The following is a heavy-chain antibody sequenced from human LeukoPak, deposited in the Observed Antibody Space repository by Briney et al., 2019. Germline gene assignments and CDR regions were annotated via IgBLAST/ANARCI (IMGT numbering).Heavy chain of an antibody. CDR3: ARDQGIAAYLFDY. CDR1: GFTFSSYA. D-gene: IGHD6-13*01. V-gene: IGHV3-30-3*01. Sequence: GRSLRLSCAASGFTFSSYAMHWVRQAPGKGLEWVAVISYDGSNKYYADSVKGRFTISRDNSENTLYLQMNSLRAEDTAVYYCARDQGIAAYLFDYWGQGTLVTVSS. J-gene: IGHJ4*02. CDR2: ISYDGSNK.